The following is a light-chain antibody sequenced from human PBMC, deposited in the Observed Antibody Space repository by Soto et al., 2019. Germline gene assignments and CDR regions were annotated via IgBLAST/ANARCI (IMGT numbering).Light chain of an antibody. J-gene: IGKJ5*01. V-gene: IGKV3-11*01. Sequence: EIVLTQSPATLSLSPGERATLSCRASQSVSSYLAWYQQKPGQAPRLLIYDASNRATGIPPRFSGSGSGTDDTLTISRLAPEEFAVYYCQQRSKGPLTCGQGTRLEIK. CDR3: QQRSKGPLT. CDR1: QSVSSY. CDR2: DAS.